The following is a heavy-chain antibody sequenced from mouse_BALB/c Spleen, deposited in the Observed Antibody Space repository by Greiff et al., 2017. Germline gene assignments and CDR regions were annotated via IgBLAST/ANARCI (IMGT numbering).Heavy chain of an antibody. CDR2: IDPANGNT. CDR1: GFNIKDTY. J-gene: IGHJ3*01. CDR3: ARQDWFAY. Sequence: QLKESGAELVKPGASVKLSCTASGFNIKDTYMHWVKQRPEQGLEWIGRIDPANGNTKYDPKFQGKATITADTSSNTAYLQLSSLTSEDTAVYYCARQDWFAYWGQGTLVTVSA. V-gene: IGHV14-3*02.